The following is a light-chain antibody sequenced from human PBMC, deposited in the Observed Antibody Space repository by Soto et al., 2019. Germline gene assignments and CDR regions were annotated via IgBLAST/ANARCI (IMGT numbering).Light chain of an antibody. CDR3: CSYAGSSTLV. V-gene: IGLV2-11*01. CDR1: SSDVGGYNY. Sequence: QSVLTQPRSVSGSPGQSVTISCTGTSSDVGGYNYVSWYQQHPGKAPKLMIYDVSNRPSGVPDRFSGSKSGNTASLTISGLQAEDEADYYCCSYAGSSTLVFGGGTKVTVL. CDR2: DVS. J-gene: IGLJ2*01.